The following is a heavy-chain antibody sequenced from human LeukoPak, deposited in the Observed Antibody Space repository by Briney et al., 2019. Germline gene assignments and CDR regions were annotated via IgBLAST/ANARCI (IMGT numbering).Heavy chain of an antibody. V-gene: IGHV4-39*02. CDR1: GGSISSIGYF. CDR3: ARRVDTTREYYYFYMDV. D-gene: IGHD5-18*01. CDR2: IYDSGTK. Sequence: PSETLSPTWSVSGGSISSIGYFWDWFRQSPGTGLEWIGTIYDSGTKYYNPSLKSRVTISVDTSKNHLSLRLSSVTASETAVYYGARRVDTTREYYYFYMDVLGKGTTVTVSS. J-gene: IGHJ6*03.